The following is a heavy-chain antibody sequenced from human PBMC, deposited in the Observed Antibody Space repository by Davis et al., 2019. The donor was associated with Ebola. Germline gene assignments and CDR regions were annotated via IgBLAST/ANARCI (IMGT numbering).Heavy chain of an antibody. CDR3: ARHYVYDYYMGLDV. J-gene: IGHJ6*02. D-gene: IGHD3-16*01. Sequence: PSETLSLTCAASGFIVSDKYMNWVRQAPGKGLEWVSAISGSGGSTYYADSVKGRFTISRDNSKNTLHLQMNSLRVEDTAVYYCARHYVYDYYMGLDVWGQGTTVTVSS. CDR1: GFIVSDKY. CDR2: ISGSGGST. V-gene: IGHV3-23*01.